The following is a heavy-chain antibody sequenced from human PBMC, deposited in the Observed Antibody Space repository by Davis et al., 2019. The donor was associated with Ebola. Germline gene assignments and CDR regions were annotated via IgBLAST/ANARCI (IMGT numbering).Heavy chain of an antibody. CDR1: GYSFNSYN. CDR3: ARSRGWLFLYGMDV. J-gene: IGHJ6*02. D-gene: IGHD3-9*01. V-gene: IGHV1-8*01. Sequence: AASVKVSCKASGYSFNSYNINWVRQAAGQGLEWMGWMNPTSGNTGCAQKIEGRVTMTRDASISTAYMELSSLTSEDTAVYYCARSRGWLFLYGMDVWGQGTTVTVSS. CDR2: MNPTSGNT.